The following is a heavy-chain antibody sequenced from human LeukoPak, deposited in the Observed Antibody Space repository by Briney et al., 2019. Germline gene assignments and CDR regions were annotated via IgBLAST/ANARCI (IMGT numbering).Heavy chain of an antibody. CDR3: ARELNELQWLGY. D-gene: IGHD3-22*01. V-gene: IGHV1-46*01. CDR2: INPSGGST. J-gene: IGHJ4*02. Sequence: ASVKVSCKASGGTFSSYAISWVRQAPGQGLEWMGIINPSGGSTSYAQKFQGRVTMTRDTSTSTVYMELSSLRSEDTAVYYCARELNELQWLGYWGQGTLVTVSS. CDR1: GGTFSSYA.